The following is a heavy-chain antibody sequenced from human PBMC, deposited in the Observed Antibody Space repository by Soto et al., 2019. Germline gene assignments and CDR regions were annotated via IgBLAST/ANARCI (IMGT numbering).Heavy chain of an antibody. Sequence: EVQLVESGGGLVQPGRSLRLSCTASGFTFDDYAMHWVRQAPGKGLEWVSGISWNSVDIAYADSVKGRFTISRDNAKNSLYLQMNSLRAEDTALYYCSKNRGLTETNFDYWGQGTLVTVSS. CDR1: GFTFDDYA. D-gene: IGHD3-10*01. CDR2: ISWNSVDI. J-gene: IGHJ4*02. V-gene: IGHV3-9*01. CDR3: SKNRGLTETNFDY.